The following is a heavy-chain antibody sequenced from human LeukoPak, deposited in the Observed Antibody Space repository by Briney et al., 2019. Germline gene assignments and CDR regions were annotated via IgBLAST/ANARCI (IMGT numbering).Heavy chain of an antibody. CDR1: GGSISSGGYY. D-gene: IGHD6-19*01. V-gene: IGHV4-31*03. CDR2: IYYSGST. J-gene: IGHJ3*02. Sequence: MASETLSLTCTVSGGSISSGGYYWSWIRQHPGKGLEWIGYIYYSGSTYYNPSLKSRVTISVDTSKNQFSLKLSSVTAADTAVYYCARLPRRAVAGHDAFDIWGQGTMVTVSS. CDR3: ARLPRRAVAGHDAFDI.